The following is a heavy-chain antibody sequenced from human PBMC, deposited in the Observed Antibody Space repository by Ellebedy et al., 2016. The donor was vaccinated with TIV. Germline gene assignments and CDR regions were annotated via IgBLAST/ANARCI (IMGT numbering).Heavy chain of an antibody. Sequence: AASVKVSCKASGGTFSSYAISWVRQAPGQGLEWMGGIIPIFGTANYAQKFQGRVTITADESTSTAYMELSSLRSEDTAVYYCAREVVLVVGAVPDHGMDVWGQGTTVTVSS. CDR2: IIPIFGTA. D-gene: IGHD2-15*01. V-gene: IGHV1-69*13. CDR1: GGTFSSYA. CDR3: AREVVLVVGAVPDHGMDV. J-gene: IGHJ6*02.